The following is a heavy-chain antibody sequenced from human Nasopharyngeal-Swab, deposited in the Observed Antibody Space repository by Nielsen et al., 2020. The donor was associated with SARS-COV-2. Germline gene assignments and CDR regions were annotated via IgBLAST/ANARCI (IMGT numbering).Heavy chain of an antibody. Sequence: GSLRLSCTVPGYSISSGYYWDWIRQSPGKGLEWIGSIYHSGSTYYNPSLKSRVTISVDTSRNHFSLKLRSVTGADTAVYYCACHRTASFYYWGQGTLVTVSS. V-gene: IGHV4-38-2*02. CDR1: GYSISSGYY. CDR2: IYHSGST. D-gene: IGHD1-1*01. CDR3: ACHRTASFYY. J-gene: IGHJ4*02.